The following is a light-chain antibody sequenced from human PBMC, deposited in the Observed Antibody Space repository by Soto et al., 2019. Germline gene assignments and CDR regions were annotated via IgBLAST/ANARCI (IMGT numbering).Light chain of an antibody. V-gene: IGKV1-5*03. CDR1: RTVISG. J-gene: IGKJ3*01. Sequence: DMQMTQSPSTRSGSVGDGGTSTFRASRTVISGWAWYQQKPGKAPKLLIYKASSLKSGVPYRFSGSGSGTDFTLTISSLQSDDFALYYWQQYDCSRAFGSGTKVDIK. CDR2: KAS. CDR3: QQYDCSRA.